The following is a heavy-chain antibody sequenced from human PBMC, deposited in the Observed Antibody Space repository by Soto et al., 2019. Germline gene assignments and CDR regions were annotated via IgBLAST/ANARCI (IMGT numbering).Heavy chain of an antibody. CDR3: LRVLPLSSSSLHYYYGMDV. D-gene: IGHD6-6*01. CDR2: TYYRSKWYN. J-gene: IGHJ6*02. CDR1: GDSVSSNSAA. Sequence: SQTLSLTCAISGDSVSSNSAAWNWIRQSPSRDLEWLGRTYYRSKWYNDYAVSVKSRITINPDTSKNQFSLQLNSVTPEDTAVYYCLRVLPLSSSSLHYYYGMDVWGQGTTVTVSS. V-gene: IGHV6-1*01.